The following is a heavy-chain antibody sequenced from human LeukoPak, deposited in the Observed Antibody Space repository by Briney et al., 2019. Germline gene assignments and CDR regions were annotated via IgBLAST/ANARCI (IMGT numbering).Heavy chain of an antibody. J-gene: IGHJ3*02. CDR1: GYSISSGYY. Sequence: PSETLSLTCAVSGYSISSGYYWGWIRQPPGKGLEWIGSIYHSGSTYYNPSLKSRVTTSVDTSKNQFSLKLSSVTAADTAVYYCARAAAYYDILTGYYKGAFDIWGQGTMVTVSS. V-gene: IGHV4-38-2*01. CDR2: IYHSGST. D-gene: IGHD3-9*01. CDR3: ARAAAYYDILTGYYKGAFDI.